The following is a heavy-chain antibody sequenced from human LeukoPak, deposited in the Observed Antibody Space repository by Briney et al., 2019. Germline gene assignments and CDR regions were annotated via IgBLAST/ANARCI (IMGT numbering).Heavy chain of an antibody. CDR1: GYTFTSYD. V-gene: IGHV1-8*03. J-gene: IGHJ3*02. CDR2: MNPNSGNT. D-gene: IGHD2-8*01. Sequence: ASVKVSCKASGYTFTSYDINWVRQATGQGLEWMGWMNPNSGNTGYAQKFQGRVTITRNTSISTACMELSSLRSEDTAVYYRARRRYAGDAFDIWGQGTMVTVSS. CDR3: ARRRYAGDAFDI.